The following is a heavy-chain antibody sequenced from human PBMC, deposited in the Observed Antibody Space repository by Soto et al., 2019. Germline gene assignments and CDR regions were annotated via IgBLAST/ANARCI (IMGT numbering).Heavy chain of an antibody. V-gene: IGHV3-33*01. CDR2: IWYDGSTI. J-gene: IGHJ3*02. D-gene: IGHD3-22*01. CDR3: AGGLSGYQPYDAFDI. Sequence: GGSLRLSCAACGFTFSSYGMHWVRQAPGKGLEWVAVIWYDGSTIYYADSVKGRFTISRDNAKNSLYLQMNSLRDEDTAVYYCAGGLSGYQPYDAFDIWGQGTMVTVSS. CDR1: GFTFSSYG.